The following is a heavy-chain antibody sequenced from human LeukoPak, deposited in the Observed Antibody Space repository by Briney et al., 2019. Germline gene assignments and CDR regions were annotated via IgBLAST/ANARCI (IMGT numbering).Heavy chain of an antibody. J-gene: IGHJ4*02. D-gene: IGHD7-27*01. V-gene: IGHV3-23*01. Sequence: GGSLRLSCAASGFSFSSYAVSWVRQAPGKGLEWVSGTSDGGGRTYYADSVKGRFTISRDDSKNTLYLQMNSLRAEDTAVYYCAKVQLGIGVDYWGQGTLVTVSS. CDR1: GFSFSSYA. CDR3: AKVQLGIGVDY. CDR2: TSDGGGRT.